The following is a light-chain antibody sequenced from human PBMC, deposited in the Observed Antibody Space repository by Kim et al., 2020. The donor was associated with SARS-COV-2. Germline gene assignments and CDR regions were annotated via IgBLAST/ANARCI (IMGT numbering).Light chain of an antibody. CDR1: QNISSY. CDR3: QQGYST. J-gene: IGKJ2*01. CDR2: AAS. V-gene: IGKV1-39*01. Sequence: DIQMTQSPSSLSASVGDRVTITCRASQNISSYLNWYQQKPGKAPDLLIYAASTLRTGVPSRFSGSGSGTDFTLTISSLRPEDFATYYCQQGYSTFGQGTKLEI.